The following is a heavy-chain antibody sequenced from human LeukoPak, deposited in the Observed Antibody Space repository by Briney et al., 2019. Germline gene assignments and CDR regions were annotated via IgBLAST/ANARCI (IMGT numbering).Heavy chain of an antibody. V-gene: IGHV4-59*12. CDR2: IHSSGST. D-gene: IGHD3-3*01. J-gene: IGHJ5*02. CDR1: GGSITSYY. Sequence: SETLSLTCTVSGGSITSYYWMWIRQPPGKGLEWIGYIHSSGSTNYNPSLKSRVTISVDTSKNQFSLKLSSVTAADTAVYYCAGRTYYDFWSGSPAFDPWGQGTLVTVSS. CDR3: AGRTYYDFWSGSPAFDP.